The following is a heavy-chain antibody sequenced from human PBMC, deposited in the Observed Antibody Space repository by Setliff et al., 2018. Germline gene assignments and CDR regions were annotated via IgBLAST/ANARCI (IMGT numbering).Heavy chain of an antibody. CDR3: AKHVLSSGWPNDAFDF. CDR1: GFTFRDYG. CDR2: LNDVGHNT. D-gene: IGHD6-25*01. V-gene: IGHV3-23*01. Sequence: LRLSCAASGFTFRDYGMHWVRQAPGKGLEWVSGLNDVGHNTYYADSVKGRFTISRDNSKNTLYLQMNSLRAEDAAVYYCAKHVLSSGWPNDAFDFWGQGTMVTVSS. J-gene: IGHJ3*01.